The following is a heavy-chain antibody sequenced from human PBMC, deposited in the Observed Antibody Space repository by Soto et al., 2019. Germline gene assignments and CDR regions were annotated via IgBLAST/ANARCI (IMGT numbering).Heavy chain of an antibody. D-gene: IGHD6-19*01. CDR2: IMASGSST. V-gene: IGHV3-23*01. CDR3: AKETVAGTKAYNY. Sequence: GGSLRLSCAASGFTFSSYAMSWVRQAPGKGLVWVAAIMASGSSTYYADSVKGRFTISRDNSENTLYVQMNSLRVEDTAVYYCAKETVAGTKAYNYWGRGTLVTVSS. J-gene: IGHJ4*02. CDR1: GFTFSSYA.